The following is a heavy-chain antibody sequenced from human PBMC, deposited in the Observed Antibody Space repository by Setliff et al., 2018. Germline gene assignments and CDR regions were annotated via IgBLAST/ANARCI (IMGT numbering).Heavy chain of an antibody. D-gene: IGHD3-10*01. V-gene: IGHV4-61*09. CDR1: GGSISSGGFY. CDR3: ARRFTVSRGVDCFDL. CDR2: FHTGGAT. Sequence: PSETLSLTCSVSGGSISSGGFYWSWIRQSAGRGLEWIGHFHTGGATDYNLSLKSRVTISLDSSKNQFSLKLTSVTAADTAQYYCARRFTVSRGVDCFDLWGQGAQVTVSS. J-gene: IGHJ4*02.